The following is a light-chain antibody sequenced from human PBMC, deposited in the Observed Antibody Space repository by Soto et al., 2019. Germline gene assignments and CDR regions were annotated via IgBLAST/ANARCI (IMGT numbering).Light chain of an antibody. V-gene: IGKV3-15*01. CDR1: QSVNSN. Sequence: EIVMTQSPATLSVSPGKRATLSCRASQSVNSNLAWYQQKPGQAPRLLIYGASNRATGVPARFSGSGSGTDFALTISSLQSEDFAIYYCQQYNDWPQTFGQGTKVDIK. CDR3: QQYNDWPQT. J-gene: IGKJ1*01. CDR2: GAS.